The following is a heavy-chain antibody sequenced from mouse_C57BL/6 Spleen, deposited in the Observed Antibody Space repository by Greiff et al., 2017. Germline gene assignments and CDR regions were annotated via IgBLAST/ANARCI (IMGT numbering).Heavy chain of an antibody. Sequence: EVQLQESGGGLVKPGGSLKLSCAASGFTFSDYGMHWVRQAPEKGLEWVAYISSGSSTIYYADTVKGRFTISRDNAKNTLFLQMTSLRSEDTAMYYCARIYDYDESGYAMDYWGQGTSVTVSP. V-gene: IGHV5-17*01. D-gene: IGHD2-4*01. CDR2: ISSGSSTI. CDR1: GFTFSDYG. CDR3: ARIYDYDESGYAMDY. J-gene: IGHJ4*01.